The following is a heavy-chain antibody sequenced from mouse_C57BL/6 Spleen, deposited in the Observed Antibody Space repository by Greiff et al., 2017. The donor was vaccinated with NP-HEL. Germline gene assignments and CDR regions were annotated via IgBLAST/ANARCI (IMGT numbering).Heavy chain of an antibody. Sequence: EVQLQQSGPELVKPGASVKIPCKASGYTFTDYNMDWVKQSHGKSLEWIGDINPNNGGTNYNQKFKGKATLTVDKSSSTAYMELRSLTSEDTAVYYCARSKGKLGLAYWGQGTLVTVSA. CDR2: INPNNGGT. CDR1: GYTFTDYN. V-gene: IGHV1-18*01. CDR3: ARSKGKLGLAY. D-gene: IGHD4-1*01. J-gene: IGHJ3*01.